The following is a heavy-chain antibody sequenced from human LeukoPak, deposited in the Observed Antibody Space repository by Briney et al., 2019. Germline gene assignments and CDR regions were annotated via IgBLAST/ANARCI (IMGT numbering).Heavy chain of an antibody. Sequence: GGSLRLSCAASGFTFSSYWMHWVRQAPGKGLVWVSRINSDASTTSYADSVKGRFTISRDNAKNTLHLQMNSLRAEDTAVYYCTRVAGSGSVDWGQGTLVTDSS. CDR3: TRVAGSGSVD. CDR1: GFTFSSYW. J-gene: IGHJ4*02. V-gene: IGHV3-74*01. D-gene: IGHD1-26*01. CDR2: INSDASTT.